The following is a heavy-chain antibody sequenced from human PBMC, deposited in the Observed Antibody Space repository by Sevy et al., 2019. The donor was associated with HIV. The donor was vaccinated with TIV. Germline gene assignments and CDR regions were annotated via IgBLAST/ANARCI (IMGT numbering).Heavy chain of an antibody. CDR2: VYGGGTT. V-gene: IGHV3-66*02. Sequence: GGSLRLSCAASGFTVTSNYMTWVRQAPGKGLEWVSIVYGGGTTFYADSVKGRFTISRDISKNILHLQMDSLRPEDTAVYYCARDLGVDCGDDCFSGWFDPWGQGTLVTVSS. CDR3: ARDLGVDCGDDCFSGWFDP. D-gene: IGHD2-21*02. J-gene: IGHJ5*02. CDR1: GFTVTSNY.